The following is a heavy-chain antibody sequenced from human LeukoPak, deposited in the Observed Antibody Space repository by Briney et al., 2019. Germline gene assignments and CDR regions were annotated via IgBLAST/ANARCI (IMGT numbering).Heavy chain of an antibody. J-gene: IGHJ4*02. CDR1: GFTFSTDW. CDR3: ARWSGSYY. D-gene: IGHD1-26*01. CDR2: IKQDGSDK. V-gene: IGHV3-7*05. Sequence: GGSLRLSCAASGFTFSTDWMSWVRQAPGKGLEGVADIKQDGSDKYYVDSVRGRFTISRDNAKNSLFLQMNSLRAEDTAVYYCARWSGSYYWGQGTLVTVSS.